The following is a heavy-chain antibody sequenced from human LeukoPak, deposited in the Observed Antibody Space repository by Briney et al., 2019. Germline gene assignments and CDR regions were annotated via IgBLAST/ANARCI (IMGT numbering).Heavy chain of an antibody. J-gene: IGHJ4*02. CDR2: MNPNSGNT. Sequence: ASVKVSCKASGYTFTSYDINWVRQAPGQGLEWMGWMNPNSGNTGYAQKFQGRVTMTRNTSISTAYMELSSLRFEDTAVYYCATVSGSYYENPGDYWGQGTLVTVSS. CDR1: GYTFTSYD. CDR3: ATVSGSYYENPGDY. D-gene: IGHD1-26*01. V-gene: IGHV1-8*02.